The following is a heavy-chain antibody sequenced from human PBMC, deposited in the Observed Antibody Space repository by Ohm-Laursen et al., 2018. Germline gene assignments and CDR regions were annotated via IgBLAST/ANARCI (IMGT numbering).Heavy chain of an antibody. Sequence: SLRLSCAASGFTFSSYWMHWVRQAPGKGLEWVAVIWYDGSNKYYADSVKGRFTISRDNSKNSLYLQMNSLRAEDTAVYYCARDVAHGGYGFGMDVWGQGTTVTVSS. D-gene: IGHD5-12*01. CDR1: GFTFSSYW. CDR2: IWYDGSNK. J-gene: IGHJ6*02. V-gene: IGHV3-33*08. CDR3: ARDVAHGGYGFGMDV.